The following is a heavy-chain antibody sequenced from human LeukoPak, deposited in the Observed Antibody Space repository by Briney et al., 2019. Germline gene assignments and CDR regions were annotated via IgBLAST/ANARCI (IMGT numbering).Heavy chain of an antibody. CDR3: ARHRDCSSTSCYFDY. Sequence: PSETLSLTCTVSGGSISSYYWSWIRQPPGKGLEWIGYIYYSGSTNYNPSLKSRVTISVDTSKNQFSLKLSSVTAADTAVYYCARHRDCSSTSCYFDYWGQGTLVTVSS. V-gene: IGHV4-59*08. CDR1: GGSISSYY. CDR2: IYYSGST. J-gene: IGHJ4*02. D-gene: IGHD2-2*01.